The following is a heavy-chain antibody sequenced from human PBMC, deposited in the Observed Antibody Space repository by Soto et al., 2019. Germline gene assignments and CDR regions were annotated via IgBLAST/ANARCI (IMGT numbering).Heavy chain of an antibody. CDR2: ISSSSSYI. D-gene: IGHD4-17*01. Sequence: EVQLVESGGGLVKPGGSLRLSCAASGFTFSSYSMNWVRQAPGKGLEWVSSISSSSSYIYYADSVKGRFTISRDNAKNSLYLQMNSLRAEDTAVYYCARKNDCGDPFDYWGQGTLVTVSS. V-gene: IGHV3-21*01. J-gene: IGHJ4*02. CDR3: ARKNDCGDPFDY. CDR1: GFTFSSYS.